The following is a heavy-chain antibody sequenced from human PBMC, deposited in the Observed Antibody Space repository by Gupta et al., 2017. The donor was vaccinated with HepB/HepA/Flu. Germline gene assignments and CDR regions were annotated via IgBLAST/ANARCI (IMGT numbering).Heavy chain of an antibody. V-gene: IGHV4-39*01. Sequence: QLQLQESGPGLVKPSETLSLTCTVSGGPITSSNYYWGWIRQPPGKGLEGIGSIYYSGSTYYNPSLKSRVTISVDTSKNQFSLKLSSVTAAETAVYYCARQHDFSSGYYYYYYGMDVWGQGTTVTVSS. CDR1: GGPITSSNYY. J-gene: IGHJ6*02. D-gene: IGHD3-3*01. CDR3: ARQHDFSSGYYYYYYGMDV. CDR2: IYYSGST.